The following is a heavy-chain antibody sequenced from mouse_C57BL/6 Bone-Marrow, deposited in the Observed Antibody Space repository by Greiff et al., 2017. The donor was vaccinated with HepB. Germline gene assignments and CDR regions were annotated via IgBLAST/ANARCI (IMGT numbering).Heavy chain of an antibody. Sequence: QVQLKESGPELVKPGASVKISCKASGYSFTSYYIHWVKQRPGPGLEWIGWIYPGSGNTKYNEKFKGKATLTADTSSSTAYMQRSSLTSEDSAVYYCARTGNSGPFAYWGQGTLVTVSA. CDR3: ARTGNSGPFAY. CDR2: IYPGSGNT. CDR1: GYSFTSYY. J-gene: IGHJ3*01. V-gene: IGHV1-66*01. D-gene: IGHD3-1*01.